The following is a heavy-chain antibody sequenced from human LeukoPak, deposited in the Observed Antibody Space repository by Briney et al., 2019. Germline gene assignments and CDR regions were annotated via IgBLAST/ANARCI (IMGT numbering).Heavy chain of an antibody. Sequence: GGSLRLSCAASGFTVSSNYMSWVRQAPGKGLEWVSVIYSGGSTYYADSVKGRFTISRDNSKSTLYLQMNSLRAEDTAVYYCARDSGGWVFDIWGQGTMVTVSS. CDR1: GFTVSSNY. CDR2: IYSGGST. CDR3: ARDSGGWVFDI. V-gene: IGHV3-66*01. D-gene: IGHD2-15*01. J-gene: IGHJ3*02.